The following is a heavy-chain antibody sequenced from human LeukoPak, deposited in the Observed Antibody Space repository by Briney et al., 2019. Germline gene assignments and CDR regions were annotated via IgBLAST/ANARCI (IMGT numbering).Heavy chain of an antibody. V-gene: IGHV3-74*01. CDR3: ARDAAYCGGDCYPDY. D-gene: IGHD2-21*02. Sequence: GGSLRLSCAASGFTFSSYWMHWVRQAPGKGLVWVSRINSDGSSTSYADSVKGRFTISRDNAKNTLYLQMNSLRAEDTAVYYCARDAAYCGGDCYPDYWGQGTLVTVSS. J-gene: IGHJ4*02. CDR2: INSDGSST. CDR1: GFTFSSYW.